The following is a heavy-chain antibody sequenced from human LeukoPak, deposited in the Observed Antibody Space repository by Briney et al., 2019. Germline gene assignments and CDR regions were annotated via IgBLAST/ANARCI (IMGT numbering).Heavy chain of an antibody. J-gene: IGHJ6*02. CDR2: IYYSGST. Sequence: SETLSLTCTVSGGSISSYYWSWIRQPPGKGLEWIGYIYYSGSTNYNPSLKSRVTISVDTSKNQFSLKLSSVTAADTAVYYCARDNWNYGSSMDVWGQGTTFTVS. CDR3: ARDNWNYGSSMDV. D-gene: IGHD1-7*01. CDR1: GGSISSYY. V-gene: IGHV4-59*01.